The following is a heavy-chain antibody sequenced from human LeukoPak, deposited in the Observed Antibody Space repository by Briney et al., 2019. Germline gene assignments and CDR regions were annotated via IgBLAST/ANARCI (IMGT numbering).Heavy chain of an antibody. Sequence: MSSETLSLTCTVSGGSINNYFWSWIRQPPGKGLEWIGYIHNTGSSNYNPSLKSRATFSVDTSEKQLSLRLNSVTAADTAVYYCASLGGYYESSNSSQLETFDIWGQGTMVTVSS. CDR3: ASLGGYYESSNSSQLETFDI. CDR2: IHNTGSS. J-gene: IGHJ3*02. V-gene: IGHV4-59*01. D-gene: IGHD3-22*01. CDR1: GGSINNYF.